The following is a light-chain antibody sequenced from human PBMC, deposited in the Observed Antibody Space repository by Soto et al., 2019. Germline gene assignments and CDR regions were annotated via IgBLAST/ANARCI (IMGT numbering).Light chain of an antibody. J-gene: IGKJ3*01. CDR3: QQFNTYPRT. V-gene: IGKV1-9*01. CDR1: QGISNY. CDR2: GAI. Sequence: IQLTHSPSSLSASVGDRVIITCRASQGISNYLAWYQQKPGKAPKLLVYGAITLQTGVPSRFSGSGSGTDFTLTISSLQPEDFATYFCQQFNTYPRTFGPGTKVEIX.